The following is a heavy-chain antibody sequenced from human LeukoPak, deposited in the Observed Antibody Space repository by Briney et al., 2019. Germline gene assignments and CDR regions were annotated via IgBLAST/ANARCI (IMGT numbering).Heavy chain of an antibody. V-gene: IGHV3-66*02. CDR2: IYSGGST. CDR1: GFTISSNY. D-gene: IGHD4-11*01. J-gene: IGHJ6*03. Sequence: GGSLRLSCAASGFTISSNYMSWVRQAPGKGLEWVSVIYSGGSTYYADSVKGRFTISRDNSKNTLYLQMNSLRAEDTAVYYCARGDSNKRYYYYYTDVWGKGTTVTVSS. CDR3: ARGDSNKRYYYYYTDV.